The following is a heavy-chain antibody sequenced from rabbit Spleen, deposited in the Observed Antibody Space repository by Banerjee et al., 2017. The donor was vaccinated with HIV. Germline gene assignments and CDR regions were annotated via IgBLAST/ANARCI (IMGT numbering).Heavy chain of an antibody. CDR1: GFSFSNSYD. Sequence: QEQLVESGGGLVKPGASLTLTCKASGFSFSNSYDMCWVRQAPGKGLEWIGCIDTNDGDTDYANWPKGRFTISKTSSTTVTLQMTSLTAADTATYFCARNYVNAFDPWGQGHPRHR. CDR3: ARNYVNAFDP. J-gene: IGHJ2*01. CDR2: IDTNDGDT. D-gene: IGHD1-1*01. V-gene: IGHV1S45*01.